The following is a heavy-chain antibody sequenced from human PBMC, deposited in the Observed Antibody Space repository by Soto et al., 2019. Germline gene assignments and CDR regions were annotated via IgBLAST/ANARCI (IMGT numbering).Heavy chain of an antibody. J-gene: IGHJ4*02. V-gene: IGHV4-31*03. D-gene: IGHD3-22*01. CDR3: ASSLVVPLLRTAPFDY. CDR1: GGSISSGGYY. CDR2: IYYSGST. Sequence: SAILSLTCTVSGGSISSGGYYWSWIRQHPGKGLEWIGYIYYSGSTYYNPSLKSRVTISVDTSKNQFSLKLSSVTAADTAVYYCASSLVVPLLRTAPFDYWGQGTLVTVS.